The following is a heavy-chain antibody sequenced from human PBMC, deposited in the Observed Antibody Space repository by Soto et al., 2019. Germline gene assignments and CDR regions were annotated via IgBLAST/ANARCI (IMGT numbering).Heavy chain of an antibody. CDR2: IKSKTDGGTT. D-gene: IGHD4-17*01. CDR1: GFTFSNAW. CDR3: AVYGYGVSAAAY. J-gene: IGHJ4*02. Sequence: GGSLRLSCAASGFTFSNAWVSWVRQAPGKGLEWVGRIKSKTDGGTTDYAAPVKGRFTISRDDSKNTLYLQLNSLRPEDTAVYYCAVYGYGVSAAAYWGQGTLVTVSS. V-gene: IGHV3-15*01.